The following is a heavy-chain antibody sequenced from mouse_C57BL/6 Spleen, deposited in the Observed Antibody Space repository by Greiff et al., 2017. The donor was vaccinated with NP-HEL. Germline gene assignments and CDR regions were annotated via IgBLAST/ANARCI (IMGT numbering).Heavy chain of an antibody. CDR1: GYTFTSYG. J-gene: IGHJ2*01. Sequence: VQLQQSGAELARPGASVKLSCKASGYTFTSYGISWVKQRTGQGLEWIGEIYPRSGNTYYNEKFKGKATLTADKSSSTAYMELRSLTSEDSAVYFCAREKELLRLYYFDYWGQGTTLTVSS. CDR3: AREKELLRLYYFDY. D-gene: IGHD1-1*01. CDR2: IYPRSGNT. V-gene: IGHV1-81*01.